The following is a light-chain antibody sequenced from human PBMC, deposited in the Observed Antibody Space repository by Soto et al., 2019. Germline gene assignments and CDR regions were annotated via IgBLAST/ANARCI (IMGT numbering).Light chain of an antibody. V-gene: IGKV3-15*01. CDR2: GAS. J-gene: IGKJ2*01. CDR3: LQYNTWPYT. Sequence: EIVMTQSPTTLSVSPGERATLSCRASQSVSTNLAWYQQKPGQVPSLLIYGASTRASGIPARFSGSGSGTEFTLTIGSLQSEDFAVYYCLQYNTWPYTFGQGTKLEIK. CDR1: QSVSTN.